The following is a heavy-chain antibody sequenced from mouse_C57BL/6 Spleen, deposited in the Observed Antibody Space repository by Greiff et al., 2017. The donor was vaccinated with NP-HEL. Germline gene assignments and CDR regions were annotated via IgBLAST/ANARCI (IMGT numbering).Heavy chain of an antibody. J-gene: IGHJ4*01. D-gene: IGHD1-1*01. Sequence: VQLQESGAELARPGASVKLSCKASGYTFTSYGISWVKQRTGQGLEWIGEIYPRSGNTYYNEKFKGKATLTADKSSSTAYMELRSLTSEDSAVYFCARSTVVARYAMDYWGQGTSVTVSS. CDR3: ARSTVVARYAMDY. CDR1: GYTFTSYG. V-gene: IGHV1-81*01. CDR2: IYPRSGNT.